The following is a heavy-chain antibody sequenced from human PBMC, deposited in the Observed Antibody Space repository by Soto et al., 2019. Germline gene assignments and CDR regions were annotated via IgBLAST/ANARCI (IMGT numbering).Heavy chain of an antibody. D-gene: IGHD6-19*01. Sequence: PSETLSLTCTVSGGSISSYYWNWIRQPLGKGLEWIGYIYYTGNTNYNPSLKSRVTISVDTSKNQFSLKLSSVTAADTAVYYCARGGHSSGWTSPPWYYYYGMDVWGQGTTVTVSS. V-gene: IGHV4-59*01. J-gene: IGHJ6*02. CDR2: IYYTGNT. CDR3: ARGGHSSGWTSPPWYYYYGMDV. CDR1: GGSISSYY.